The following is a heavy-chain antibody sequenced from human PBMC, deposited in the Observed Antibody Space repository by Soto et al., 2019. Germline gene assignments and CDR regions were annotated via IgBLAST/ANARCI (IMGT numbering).Heavy chain of an antibody. D-gene: IGHD3-22*01. V-gene: IGHV4-31*03. CDR1: GASIITDGYY. Sequence: QVQLQESGPGLVEPSQTLSLICTVSGASIITDGYYWTWIRQHPGQGLEWLGYIHYSGGATYSPSYNPSLQSRIAISVDISKSLFSLKPTSVTAADTAVYYCARVARYYQDSIGYQPFHPWGHGTLVTVSS. CDR3: ARVARYYQDSIGYQPFHP. CDR2: IHYSGGATYSP. J-gene: IGHJ5*02.